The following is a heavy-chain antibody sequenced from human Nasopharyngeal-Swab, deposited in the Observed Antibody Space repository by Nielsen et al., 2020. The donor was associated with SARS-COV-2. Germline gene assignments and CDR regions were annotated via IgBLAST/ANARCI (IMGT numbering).Heavy chain of an antibody. CDR2: INHSGST. D-gene: IGHD3-16*02. CDR3: ARGRIGGVIGNWFDP. Sequence: WIRQPPGKGLEWIGEINHSGSTNYNPSLKSRVTISVDTSKNQFSLKLSSVTAADTAVYYCARGRIGGVIGNWFDPWGQGTPVTVSS. V-gene: IGHV4-34*01. J-gene: IGHJ5*02.